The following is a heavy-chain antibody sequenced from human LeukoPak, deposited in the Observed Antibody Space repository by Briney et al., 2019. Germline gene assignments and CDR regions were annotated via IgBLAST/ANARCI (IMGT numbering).Heavy chain of an antibody. CDR2: ISSSSSYI. V-gene: IGHV3-21*01. CDR3: ARGIPFYYDSSGYYPNWFDP. Sequence: GGSLRLSCAASGFTFSSYSMNWVRQAPGKGLEWVSSISSSSSYIYYADSVKGRFTISRDNAKNSLYLQMNSLRAEDTAVYYCARGIPFYYDSSGYYPNWFDPWGQGTLVTVSP. D-gene: IGHD3-22*01. J-gene: IGHJ5*02. CDR1: GFTFSSYS.